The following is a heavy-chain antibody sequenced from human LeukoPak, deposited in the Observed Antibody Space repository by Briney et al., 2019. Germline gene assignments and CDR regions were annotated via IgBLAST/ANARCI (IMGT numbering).Heavy chain of an antibody. D-gene: IGHD1-26*01. J-gene: IGHJ5*02. Sequence: GGSLRLSCAASGFTFSSYAMHWVRQAPGKGLEWVAVISYDGSNKYYADSVKGRFTISRDNSKNTLYLQMNSLRAEDTAVYYCASPGGPGWFDPWGQGTLVTVSS. CDR1: GFTFSSYA. CDR3: ASPGGPGWFDP. CDR2: ISYDGSNK. V-gene: IGHV3-30*04.